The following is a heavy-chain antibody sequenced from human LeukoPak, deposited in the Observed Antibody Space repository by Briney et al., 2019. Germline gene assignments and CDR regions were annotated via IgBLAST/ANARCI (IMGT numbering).Heavy chain of an antibody. J-gene: IGHJ2*01. CDR1: GGSISSYY. D-gene: IGHD4-17*01. Sequence: SETLSLTCTVSGGSISSYYWSWIRQPPGKGLEWIGYIYYSGSTNYNPSLKSRVTISVDTSKNQFSLKLSSVTAADTAVYYCATTTVTTGYWYFDLWGRGTLVTVSS. CDR2: IYYSGST. CDR3: ATTTVTTGYWYFDL. V-gene: IGHV4-59*01.